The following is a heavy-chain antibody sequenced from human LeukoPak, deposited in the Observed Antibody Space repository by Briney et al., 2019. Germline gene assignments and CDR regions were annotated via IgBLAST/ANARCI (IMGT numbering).Heavy chain of an antibody. CDR2: IYYTGST. CDR1: GGSISTYY. Sequence: SETLSLTCTVSGGSISTYYWSWIRQPPGKGLEWIGYIYYTGSTNYNPSLKSRVTISVDTSKNQFSLKLSSVTAADTPVYYCARDRGDGYDYFWDSWGQGTLVTASS. D-gene: IGHD5-12*01. J-gene: IGHJ4*02. V-gene: IGHV4-59*01. CDR3: ARDRGDGYDYFWDS.